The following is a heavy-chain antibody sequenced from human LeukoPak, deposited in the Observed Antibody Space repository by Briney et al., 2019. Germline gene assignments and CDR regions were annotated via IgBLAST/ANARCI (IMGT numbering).Heavy chain of an antibody. J-gene: IGHJ6*03. CDR3: ARTVSTHYYYYMDV. Sequence: SDTLSLTCTVSGGSITRYYWSWIRQPPGKGLEWMGYMYYSGSTNYNPPLKSRVTISVDTCTNPFPLKMSSVTAADTAVYYCARTVSTHYYYYMDVWGKGTTVTVSS. CDR2: MYYSGST. CDR1: GGSITRYY. D-gene: IGHD4-11*01. V-gene: IGHV4-59*07.